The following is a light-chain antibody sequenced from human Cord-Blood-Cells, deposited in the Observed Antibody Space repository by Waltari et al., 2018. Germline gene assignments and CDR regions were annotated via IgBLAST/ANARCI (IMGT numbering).Light chain of an antibody. Sequence: SYELTQPPSVSVSPGQTARITCPGDALPKQYAYWYQQKPGQAPVLVIYKDSERPAGFPEGFSGSSSGTTVTLTISGVQAEDESDYCCQSADSSGTWVFGGGTKLTVL. V-gene: IGLV3-25*02. J-gene: IGLJ3*02. CDR2: KDS. CDR1: ALPKQY. CDR3: QSADSSGTWV.